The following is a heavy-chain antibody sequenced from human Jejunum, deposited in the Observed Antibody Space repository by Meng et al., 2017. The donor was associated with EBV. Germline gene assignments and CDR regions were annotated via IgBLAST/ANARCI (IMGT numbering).Heavy chain of an antibody. V-gene: IGHV4-34*01. CDR3: ARSGAIIGVQGAPDY. J-gene: IGHJ4*02. CDR2: INQVGST. Sequence: VRLQQVGAGLLKPSETLSLTWAGGGGSFGCYFWTWIRQAPGKGLEWIGEINQVGSTNYNPSLKSRVTISVDTSNIQFSLKVTSVTAADTAVYYCARSGAIIGVQGAPDYWGQGTLVTVSS. CDR1: GGSFGCYF. D-gene: IGHD3-3*01.